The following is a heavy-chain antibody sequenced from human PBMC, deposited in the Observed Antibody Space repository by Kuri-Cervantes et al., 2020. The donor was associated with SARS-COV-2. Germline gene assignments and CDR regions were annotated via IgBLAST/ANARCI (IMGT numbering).Heavy chain of an antibody. J-gene: IGHJ4*02. Sequence: GESLKISCAASGFTFSSYAMSWVRQAPGKGLEWVPAISGSGGSTYYADSVKGRFTISRDNAKNMLFLQMNSLRAEDTAVYYCVRDGDHWNFDYWGQGTLVTVSS. CDR3: VRDGDHWNFDY. V-gene: IGHV3-23*01. CDR1: GFTFSSYA. D-gene: IGHD1-1*01. CDR2: ISGSGGST.